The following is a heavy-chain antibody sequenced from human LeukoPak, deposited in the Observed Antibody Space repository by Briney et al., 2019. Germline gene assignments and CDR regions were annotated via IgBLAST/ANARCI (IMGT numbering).Heavy chain of an antibody. CDR1: GFTFSSYE. CDR2: ISSSGSTI. J-gene: IGHJ4*02. CDR3: AREGFGYDSSGYYQGGFDY. D-gene: IGHD3-22*01. Sequence: QPGGSLRLSCAASGFTFSSYEMNWVRQAPGKGLEWVSYISSSGSTIYCADSVKGRFTISRDNAKNSLYLQMNSLRAEDTAVYYCAREGFGYDSSGYYQGGFDYWGQGTLVTVSS. V-gene: IGHV3-48*03.